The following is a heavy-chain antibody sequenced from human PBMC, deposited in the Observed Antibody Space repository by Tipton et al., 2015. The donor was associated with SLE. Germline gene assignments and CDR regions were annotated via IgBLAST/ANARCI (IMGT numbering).Heavy chain of an antibody. Sequence: SLRLSCAASGFTFSDYYMTWIRQAPGKGLEWTSCINNDGSAKYYTDSVKGRFTISRDNAKNSLYLQMNSLRAEDTAVYYCARRHFDFWSGYLDYWGQGTLVTVSS. V-gene: IGHV3-11*01. D-gene: IGHD3-3*01. J-gene: IGHJ4*02. CDR2: INNDGSAK. CDR3: ARRHFDFWSGYLDY. CDR1: GFTFSDYY.